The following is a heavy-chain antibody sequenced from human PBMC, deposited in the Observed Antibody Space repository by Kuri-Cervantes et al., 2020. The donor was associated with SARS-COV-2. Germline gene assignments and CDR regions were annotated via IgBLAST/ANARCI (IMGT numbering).Heavy chain of an antibody. Sequence: GESLKISCKASGYTFTGYYVHWVRQAPGQGLEWMGWINPNSGGTNYAQKFQGRVTMTRGTSISTAYMELSRLRSDDTAVYYCARGGRRYSSSQNKHNWFDPWGQGTLVTVSS. D-gene: IGHD6-6*01. CDR1: GYTFTGYY. V-gene: IGHV1-2*02. CDR3: ARGGRRYSSSQNKHNWFDP. J-gene: IGHJ5*02. CDR2: INPNSGGT.